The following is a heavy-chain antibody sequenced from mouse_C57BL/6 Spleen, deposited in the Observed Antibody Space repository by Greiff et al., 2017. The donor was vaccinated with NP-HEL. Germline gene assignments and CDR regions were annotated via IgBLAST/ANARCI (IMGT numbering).Heavy chain of an antibody. CDR2: IRSKSSNYAT. Sequence: EVQLVESGGGLVQPKGSLKLSCAASGFTFNTYAMHWVRQAPGKGLEWVARIRSKSSNYATYYADSVKDRFTISRDDSQSMLYLQMNNLKTEDTAMYYCVREGIYYYGSSYVGYFDYWGQGTTLTVSS. CDR1: GFTFNTYA. CDR3: VREGIYYYGSSYVGYFDY. J-gene: IGHJ2*01. D-gene: IGHD1-1*01. V-gene: IGHV10-3*01.